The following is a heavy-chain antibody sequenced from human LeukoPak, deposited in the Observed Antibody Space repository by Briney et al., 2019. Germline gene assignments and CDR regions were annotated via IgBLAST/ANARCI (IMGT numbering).Heavy chain of an antibody. Sequence: SETLSLTCAVYGGSFSGYYWSWIRQPPGKGLEWIGEINHSGSTNYNPSLKSRVTISVDTSKNQFSLKLSSVTAADTAVYYCARDGYVDTAMAATFDYWGQGTLVTVSS. CDR3: ARDGYVDTAMAATFDY. CDR2: INHSGST. CDR1: GGSFSGYY. D-gene: IGHD5-18*01. V-gene: IGHV4-34*01. J-gene: IGHJ4*02.